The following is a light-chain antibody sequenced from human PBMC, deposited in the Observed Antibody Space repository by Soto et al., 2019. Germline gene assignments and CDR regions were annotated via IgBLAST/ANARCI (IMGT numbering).Light chain of an antibody. CDR1: QSVSSSY. CDR3: LQYGSSPWA. CDR2: GAS. J-gene: IGKJ1*01. Sequence: EIVLTQSPGTLSLSPGERATLSCRASQSVSSSYLAWYQQKPGQAPRLLIYGASSRATGIPDRFSGSASGTDFALTISRLEPEDFAVYYCLQYGSSPWAFGQGTKVEI. V-gene: IGKV3-20*01.